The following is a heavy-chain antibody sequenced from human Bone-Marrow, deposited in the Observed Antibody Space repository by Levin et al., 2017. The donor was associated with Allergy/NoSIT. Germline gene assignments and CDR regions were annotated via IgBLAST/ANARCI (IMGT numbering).Heavy chain of an antibody. D-gene: IGHD4-23*01. CDR2: IYHSGST. CDR3: ARGSYFGGLSFDC. V-gene: IGHV4-61*01. CDR1: GGSFRSGSYY. Sequence: SQTLSLTCTVSGGSFRSGSYYWSWIRQPPGKGLEWIAYIYHSGSTKYPSLKSRVTISLDTSRNQFSLRLTSLTAADTAVYYCARGSYFGGLSFDCWGKGTLVTVSS. J-gene: IGHJ4*02.